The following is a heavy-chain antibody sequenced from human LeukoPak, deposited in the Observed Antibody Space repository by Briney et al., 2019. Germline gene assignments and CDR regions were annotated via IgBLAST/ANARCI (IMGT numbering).Heavy chain of an antibody. CDR1: GFTFSSYS. D-gene: IGHD2-21*02. CDR2: ISSSSSYI. CDR3: ARDGTVVTPSYYGMDV. J-gene: IGHJ6*02. V-gene: IGHV3-21*01. Sequence: GGSLRLSCAASGFTFSSYSMTWVRQAPGKGLEWVSSISSSSSYIYYADSVKGRFTISRDNAKNSLYLQMNSLRAEDTAVYYCARDGTVVTPSYYGMDVWGQGTTVTVSS.